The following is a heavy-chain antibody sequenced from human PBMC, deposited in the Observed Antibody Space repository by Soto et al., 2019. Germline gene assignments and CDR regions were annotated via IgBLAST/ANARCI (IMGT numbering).Heavy chain of an antibody. CDR3: ATKGLGSLATYCNYGDCHYAFDL. D-gene: IGHD2-21*02. CDR2: VSGGGDGT. Sequence: EVQLLESGGGLVQPGGSLRLSCAASGFTFTNYAMSWVRQAPGKGLEWVSTVSGGGDGTYYADSVKGRFSTSRDNSRNTVYLQMNRLRAEDTAVYYCATKGLGSLATYCNYGDCHYAFDLWGQGTIVTVSS. CDR1: GFTFTNYA. J-gene: IGHJ3*01. V-gene: IGHV3-23*01.